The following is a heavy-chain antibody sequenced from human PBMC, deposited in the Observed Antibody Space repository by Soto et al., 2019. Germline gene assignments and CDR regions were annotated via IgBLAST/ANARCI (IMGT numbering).Heavy chain of an antibody. CDR2: IYYSGST. CDR1: GGSISSSSYY. V-gene: IGHV4-39*01. D-gene: IGHD6-6*01. Sequence: SETLSLTCTVSGGSISSSSYYWGWIRQPPGKGLEWIGSIYYSGSTYYNPSLKSRVTISVDTSKNQFSLKLSSVTAADTAVYYCARRPNSSTSRYYYYYMDVWGKGTTVTVSS. CDR3: ARRPNSSTSRYYYYYMDV. J-gene: IGHJ6*03.